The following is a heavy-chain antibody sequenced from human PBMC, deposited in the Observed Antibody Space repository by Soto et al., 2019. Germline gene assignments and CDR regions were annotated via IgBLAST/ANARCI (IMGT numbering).Heavy chain of an antibody. D-gene: IGHD3-3*01. CDR1: GYTFTSYG. CDR2: ISAYNGNT. V-gene: IGHV1-18*01. J-gene: IGHJ6*02. CDR3: ASCPLPFWSGYVTGPYYYYYGMDV. Sequence: ASVKVSFKASGYTFTSYGISWVRQAPGQGLEWMGWISAYNGNTNYAQKLQGRVTMTTDTSTSTAYMELRSLRSDDTAVYYCASCPLPFWSGYVTGPYYYYYGMDVWGQGTTVTVSS.